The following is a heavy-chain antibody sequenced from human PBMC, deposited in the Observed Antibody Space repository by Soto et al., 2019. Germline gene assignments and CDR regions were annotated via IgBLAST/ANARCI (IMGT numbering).Heavy chain of an antibody. CDR3: ARDYSSSWYWPGFDDVTRFDY. CDR2: ISYDGSNK. Sequence: PGGSLRLSCAASGFTFSSYAMHWVRQAPGKGLEWVAVISYDGSNKYYADSVKGRFTISRDNSKNTLYLQMNSLRAEDTAVYYCARDYSSSWYWPGFDDVTRFDYWGQGTLVTVSS. V-gene: IGHV3-30-3*01. CDR1: GFTFSSYA. J-gene: IGHJ4*02. D-gene: IGHD6-13*01.